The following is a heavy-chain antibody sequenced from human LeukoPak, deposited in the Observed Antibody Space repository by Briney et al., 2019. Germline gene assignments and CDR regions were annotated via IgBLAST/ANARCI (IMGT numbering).Heavy chain of an antibody. J-gene: IGHJ4*02. Sequence: PGGSLRLSCAASGFTFSSYSMNWVRQAPGKGLEWVANIKQDGSEKYYVDSVKGRFTISRDNAKNSLYLQMNSLRAEDTAVYYCARVQARYYDSSDYSDYWGQGTLVTVSS. V-gene: IGHV3-7*04. CDR2: IKQDGSEK. CDR1: GFTFSSYS. CDR3: ARVQARYYDSSDYSDY. D-gene: IGHD3-22*01.